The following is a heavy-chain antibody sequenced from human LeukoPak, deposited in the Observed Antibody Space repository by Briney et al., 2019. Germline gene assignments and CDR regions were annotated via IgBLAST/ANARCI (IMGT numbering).Heavy chain of an antibody. V-gene: IGHV4-34*01. Sequence: PSETLSLTCAVYGGSFSGYYWSWIRQPPGKGLEWIGEINHSGYTNYNPSLKSRVTISVDTSKNQFSLKLSSVTAADTAVYYCARGAPGVSAFDIWGQGTMATVSS. J-gene: IGHJ3*02. CDR3: ARGAPGVSAFDI. CDR1: GGSFSGYY. CDR2: INHSGYT. D-gene: IGHD3-10*01.